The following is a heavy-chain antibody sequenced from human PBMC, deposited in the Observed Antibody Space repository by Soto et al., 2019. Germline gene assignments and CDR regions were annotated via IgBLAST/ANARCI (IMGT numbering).Heavy chain of an antibody. CDR1: GFTFSSYW. CDR3: VRTSLVVAAATREDY. D-gene: IGHD2-15*01. CDR2: INSDGSST. J-gene: IGHJ4*02. V-gene: IGHV3-74*01. Sequence: LRLSCAASGFTFSSYWMHWVRQAPGKGLVWVSRINSDGSSTSYADSVKGRFTISGDNAKNTLYLQMNSLRAEDTAVYYCVRTSLVVAAATREDYWGQGTLVTVSS.